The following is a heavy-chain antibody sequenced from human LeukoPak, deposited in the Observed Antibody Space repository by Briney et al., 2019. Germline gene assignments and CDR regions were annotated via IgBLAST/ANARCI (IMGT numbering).Heavy chain of an antibody. D-gene: IGHD6-19*01. CDR1: GGSLSSFY. CDR2: IYYSGST. CDR3: AREGKLTGYFGGLGFNS. V-gene: IGHV4-59*01. Sequence: SETLSLTCTVSGGSLSSFYWSWIRQPPGKGLEWIGNIYYSGSTIYNPALKSGFPVSVDTSKNHFSLNLASVTAADTAVYYCAREGKLTGYFGGLGFNSWGQGILVTVSS. J-gene: IGHJ4*02.